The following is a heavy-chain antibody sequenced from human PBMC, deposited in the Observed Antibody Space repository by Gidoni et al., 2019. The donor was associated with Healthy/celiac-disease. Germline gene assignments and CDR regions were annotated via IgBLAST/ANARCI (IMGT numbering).Heavy chain of an antibody. CDR2: ISSSSSYT. D-gene: IGHD6-13*01. Sequence: QVQLVESGGGLVKPGGSLRLSCAAAGFTVSDYYMSWIRQAPGKGLEWVSYISSSSSYTNYADSVKGRFTISRDNAKNSLYLQMNSLRAEDTAVYYCARVTAGGGDAFDIWGQGTMVTVSS. CDR3: ARVTAGGGDAFDI. J-gene: IGHJ3*02. V-gene: IGHV3-11*05. CDR1: GFTVSDYY.